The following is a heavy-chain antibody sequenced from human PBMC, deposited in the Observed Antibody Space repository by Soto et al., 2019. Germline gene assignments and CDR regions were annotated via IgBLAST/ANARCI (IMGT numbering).Heavy chain of an antibody. Sequence: QVPLVQSGAEVKKPGASVKVSCKASGYSFTSYGISWVRQAPGQGLDWLGWITTYNGNTKYAQDLQGRVTMTTDTSTSTAYMELRRLRSDDTAVYYCARFSGGVYNTYYFYYGMDVWGQGTTVTVSS. CDR3: ARFSGGVYNTYYFYYGMDV. J-gene: IGHJ6*02. V-gene: IGHV1-18*04. CDR2: ITTYNGNT. CDR1: GYSFTSYG. D-gene: IGHD2-15*01.